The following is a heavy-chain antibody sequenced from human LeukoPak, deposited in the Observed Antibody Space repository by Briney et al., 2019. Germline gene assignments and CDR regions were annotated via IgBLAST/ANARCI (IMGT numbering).Heavy chain of an antibody. D-gene: IGHD3-16*01. CDR2: ISYDGSNK. Sequence: GRSLRHSCAASGFPFSSYGMHWVRQAPGKGLEWVAVISYDGSNKYYADSVKGRFTISRDNSKNTLYLQMNSLRAEDTAVYYCARDSRIMTYYFYYWGER. CDR3: ARDSRIMTYYFYY. J-gene: IGHJ4*02. V-gene: IGHV3-30-3*01. CDR1: GFPFSSYG.